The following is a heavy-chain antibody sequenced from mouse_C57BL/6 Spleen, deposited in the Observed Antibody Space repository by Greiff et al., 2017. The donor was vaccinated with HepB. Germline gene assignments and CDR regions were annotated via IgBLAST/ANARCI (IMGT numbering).Heavy chain of an antibody. CDR3: ARYYYCSSLYLDV. V-gene: IGHV7-3*01. Sequence: EVKLMESGGGLVQPGGSLSLSCAASGFTFTDYYMSWVRQPPGKALEWLGFIRNKANGYTTEYSASVKGRFTISRDNSQSILYLQMNALRAEDSATYYCARYYYCSSLYLDVWGTGTTVTVSS. CDR2: IRNKANGYTT. D-gene: IGHD1-1*01. CDR1: GFTFTDYY. J-gene: IGHJ1*03.